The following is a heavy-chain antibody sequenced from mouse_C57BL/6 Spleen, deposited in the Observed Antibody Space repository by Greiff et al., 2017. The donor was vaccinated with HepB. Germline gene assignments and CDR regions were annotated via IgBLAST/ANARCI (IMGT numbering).Heavy chain of an antibody. J-gene: IGHJ1*03. CDR3: ARPRGSSSHWYFDV. CDR1: GYTFTSYW. D-gene: IGHD1-1*01. V-gene: IGHV1-69*01. CDR2: IDPSDSYT. Sequence: QVQLKQPGAELVMPGASVKLSCKASGYTFTSYWMHWVKQRPGQGLEWIGEIDPSDSYTNYNQKFKGKSTLTVDKSSSTAYMQLSSLTSEDSAVYYCARPRGSSSHWYFDVWGTGTTVTVSS.